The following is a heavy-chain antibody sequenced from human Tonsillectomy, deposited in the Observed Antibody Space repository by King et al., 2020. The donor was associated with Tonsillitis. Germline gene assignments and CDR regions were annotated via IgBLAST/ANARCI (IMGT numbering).Heavy chain of an antibody. CDR3: ARGYSSPLYGMDV. CDR1: GDSISSYY. Sequence: QVQLQESGPGLVKPSETLSLTCTVSGDSISSYYWSWIRQPPGKGLEWIGYIYYSGSTNYNPSLKSRVTISVDTSKNQFSLKLSSVTAADTAVYYCARGYSSPLYGMDVWGQGTTVTVSS. V-gene: IGHV4-59*01. D-gene: IGHD6-19*01. J-gene: IGHJ6*02. CDR2: IYYSGST.